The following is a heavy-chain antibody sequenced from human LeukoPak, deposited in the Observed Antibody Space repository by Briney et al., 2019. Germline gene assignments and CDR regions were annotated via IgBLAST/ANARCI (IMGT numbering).Heavy chain of an antibody. CDR3: ARGGSGYDPNDAFDI. V-gene: IGHV3-48*01. J-gene: IGHJ3*02. CDR2: ISSSSSTI. D-gene: IGHD5-12*01. Sequence: GGSLRLSCAASGFTFSSFSMNWIRQAPGKGLEWVSYISSSSSTIYYADSVKGRFTISRDNSKNTLYLQMNSLRAEDTAVYYCARGGSGYDPNDAFDIWGQGTMVTVSS. CDR1: GFTFSSFS.